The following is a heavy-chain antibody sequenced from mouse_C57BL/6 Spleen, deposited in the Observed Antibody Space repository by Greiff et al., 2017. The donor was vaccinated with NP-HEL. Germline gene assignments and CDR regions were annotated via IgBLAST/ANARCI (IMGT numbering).Heavy chain of an antibody. CDR3: ARSYYSNYADYAMDY. Sequence: VQLQQSGPELVKPGASVKISCKASGYSFTDYNMNWVKQSHGKSLEWIGVINPNYGTTSYNQKFKGKATLTVDQSSSTAYMQLNSLTSEDSAVYYCARSYYSNYADYAMDYWGQGTSVTVSS. V-gene: IGHV1-39*01. CDR1: GYSFTDYN. D-gene: IGHD2-5*01. J-gene: IGHJ4*01. CDR2: INPNYGTT.